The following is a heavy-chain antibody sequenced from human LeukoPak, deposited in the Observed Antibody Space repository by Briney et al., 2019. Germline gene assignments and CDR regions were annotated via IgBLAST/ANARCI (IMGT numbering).Heavy chain of an antibody. V-gene: IGHV3-30*02. Sequence: TGGSLRLSCAASGFTFSSYGMHWVRQAPGKGLEWVAFIRYDGSNKYYADSVKGRLTISRDNSKNTLYLQMNSLRAEDTAVYYCAKEGLAYCGGDCSEYYFDYWGQGTLVTVSS. CDR2: IRYDGSNK. J-gene: IGHJ4*02. CDR3: AKEGLAYCGGDCSEYYFDY. D-gene: IGHD2-21*01. CDR1: GFTFSSYG.